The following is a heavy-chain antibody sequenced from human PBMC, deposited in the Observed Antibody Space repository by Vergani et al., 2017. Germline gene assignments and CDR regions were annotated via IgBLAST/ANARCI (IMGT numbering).Heavy chain of an antibody. D-gene: IGHD5-18*01. Sequence: EVQLVESGGGLVKPGGSLRLSCAASGFTFSSYSMNWVRQAPGKGLEWVSSISSSSSYIYYADSVKGRFTISRDNAKNSLYLQMNSLRAEDTALYYCGRDRDIQLWSPSCMDVWGQGTTVTVS. CDR3: GRDRDIQLWSPSCMDV. V-gene: IGHV3-21*01. CDR1: GFTFSSYS. CDR2: ISSSSSYI. J-gene: IGHJ6*02.